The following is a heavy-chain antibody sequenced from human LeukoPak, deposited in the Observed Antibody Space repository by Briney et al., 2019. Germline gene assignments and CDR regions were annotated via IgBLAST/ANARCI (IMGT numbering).Heavy chain of an antibody. D-gene: IGHD2-2*01. CDR1: GFTFSSYA. Sequence: PGGSLRLSCAASGFTFSSYAMSWVRQAPGEGLEWVSAISGSGGSTYYADSVKGRFTISRDNSKNTLYLQMNSLRAEDTAVYYCAKDLSCSSTSCSDCWGQGTLVTVSS. J-gene: IGHJ4*02. CDR3: AKDLSCSSTSCSDC. CDR2: ISGSGGST. V-gene: IGHV3-23*01.